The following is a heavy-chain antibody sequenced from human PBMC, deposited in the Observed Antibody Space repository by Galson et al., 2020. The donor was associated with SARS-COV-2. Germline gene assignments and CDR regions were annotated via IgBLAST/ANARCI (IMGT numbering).Heavy chain of an antibody. D-gene: IGHD3-16*01. CDR1: GGSISSNNFY. V-gene: IGHV4-39*01. Sequence: SETLSLTCTVSGGSISSNNFYWGWIRQAPGKGLDCIGSIHYSGNTYYNPSLKKRVTISVDTSKNQFSLDLSSVTAADTAVYYCARLQRLVGVHYWGQGTLVTVSS. J-gene: IGHJ4*02. CDR3: ARLQRLVGVHY. CDR2: IHYSGNT.